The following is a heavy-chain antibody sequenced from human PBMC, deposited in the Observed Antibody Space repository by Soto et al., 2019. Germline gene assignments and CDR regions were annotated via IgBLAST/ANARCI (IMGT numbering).Heavy chain of an antibody. CDR3: ARDDVVVVVPAAIFDY. Sequence: PSETLSLTCAVYGGSFSGYYWIWIRQPPGKGLEWIGEINHSGSTNYNPSLKSRVTISVDTSKNQFSLKLSSVTAADTAVYYCARDDVVVVVPAAIFDYWGQGTLVTVSS. J-gene: IGHJ4*02. CDR1: GGSFSGYY. V-gene: IGHV4-34*01. CDR2: INHSGST. D-gene: IGHD2-2*02.